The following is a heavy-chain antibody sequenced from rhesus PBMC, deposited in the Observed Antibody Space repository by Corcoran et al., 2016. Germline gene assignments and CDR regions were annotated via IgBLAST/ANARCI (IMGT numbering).Heavy chain of an antibody. CDR1: GFTSSSYE. CDR2: MCESGCAT. CDR3: TANTVTTSFYFGS. Sequence: DVQLVESGGGLVKPGGSLRRSCVASGFTSSSYEMHWVRQATGKGLEWVSLMCESGCATYYSDSVKGRFTISRDNAKDSLFLQMNSLRAEDTAVYYCTANTVTTSFYFGSWGQGVLVTVSA. V-gene: IGHV3-100*02. J-gene: IGHJ4*01. D-gene: IGHD4-23*01.